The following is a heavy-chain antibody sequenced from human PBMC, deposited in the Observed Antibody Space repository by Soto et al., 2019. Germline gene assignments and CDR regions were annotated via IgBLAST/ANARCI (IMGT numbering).Heavy chain of an antibody. CDR1: GGSFSVYY. V-gene: IGHV4-34*01. D-gene: IGHD6-6*01. CDR2: INHSGST. J-gene: IGHJ4*02. CDR3: AREEQVGYFDY. Sequence: SETVSLTCAVYGGSFSVYYWSWIRQPPGKGLEWIGEINHSGSTNHNPSLKSRVTMSLDASDNVFSLKLTSVTAADTAVYFCAREEQVGYFDYWGQGALVTVSS.